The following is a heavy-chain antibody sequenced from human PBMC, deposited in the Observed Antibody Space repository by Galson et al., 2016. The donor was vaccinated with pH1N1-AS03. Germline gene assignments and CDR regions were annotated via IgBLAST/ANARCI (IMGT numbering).Heavy chain of an antibody. J-gene: IGHJ4*02. Sequence: ETLSLTCAVSGYSISSGYCWGWIRQPPGKGLEWIGSIYHSGSTYYNPSLKSRVTISIDTSKNQFSMKLSSVTAADPAVYYCARSDRVLTAASTRPEGGDYWGQGTLVTVSS. D-gene: IGHD6-13*01. CDR1: GYSISSGYC. CDR3: ARSDRVLTAASTRPEGGDY. CDR2: IYHSGST. V-gene: IGHV4-38-2*01.